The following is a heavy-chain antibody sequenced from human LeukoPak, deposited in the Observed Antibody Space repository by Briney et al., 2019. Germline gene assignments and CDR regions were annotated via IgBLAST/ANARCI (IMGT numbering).Heavy chain of an antibody. V-gene: IGHV7-4-1*02. Sequence: ASVKVSCKASGYMFNNYAMNWVRQAPGQGLEWLGWINTNTGNPTYAQGFTGRFVFSLDTSVSTAYLQISSLQAEDTAVYYCARGESYTFDYWGQGTLVPVSS. CDR2: INTNTGNP. D-gene: IGHD3-16*01. J-gene: IGHJ4*02. CDR3: ARGESYTFDY. CDR1: GYMFNNYA.